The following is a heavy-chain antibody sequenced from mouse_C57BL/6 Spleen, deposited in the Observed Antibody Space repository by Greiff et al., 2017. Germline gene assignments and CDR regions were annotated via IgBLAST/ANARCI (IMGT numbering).Heavy chain of an antibody. CDR2: IHPNSGST. V-gene: IGHV1-64*01. CDR1: GYTFTSYW. CDR3: AREDYYGSSPLYYAMDY. Sequence: QVQLQQPGAELVKPGALVKLSCKASGYTFTSYWMHWVKQRPGQGLEWIGMIHPNSGSTNYNEKFKSKATLTVDKSSSTAYMQLSSLTSEDSAVYYCAREDYYGSSPLYYAMDYWGQGTSVTVTS. D-gene: IGHD1-1*01. J-gene: IGHJ4*01.